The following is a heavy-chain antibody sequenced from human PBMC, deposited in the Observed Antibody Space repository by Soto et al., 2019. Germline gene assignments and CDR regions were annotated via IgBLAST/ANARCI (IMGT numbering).Heavy chain of an antibody. CDR3: ASCSGEGSVSDRFDY. CDR1: GFTFSSYA. V-gene: IGHV3-30-3*01. Sequence: GGSLRLSCAASGFTFSSYAMHWVRQAPGKGLEWVAVISYDGSNKYYADSVKGRFTISRDNSKNTLYLQMNSLRAEDTAVYYCASCSGEGSVSDRFDYWGQGTLVTVSS. J-gene: IGHJ4*02. D-gene: IGHD3-10*02. CDR2: ISYDGSNK.